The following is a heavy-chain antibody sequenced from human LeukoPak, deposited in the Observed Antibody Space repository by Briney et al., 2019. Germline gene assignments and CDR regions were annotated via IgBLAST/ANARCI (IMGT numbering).Heavy chain of an antibody. D-gene: IGHD1-26*01. Sequence: ASVKVSCKASEYTFTGHYMHCVRQATGQGLEWMGGMNPNSGNTGYAQKFQGRVTMTRNTSISTAYMELSSLRSEDTAVYYCAKGRGWEASYYYYYMDVWGKGTTVTIS. CDR1: EYTFTGHY. CDR2: MNPNSGNT. V-gene: IGHV1-8*02. CDR3: AKGRGWEASYYYYYMDV. J-gene: IGHJ6*03.